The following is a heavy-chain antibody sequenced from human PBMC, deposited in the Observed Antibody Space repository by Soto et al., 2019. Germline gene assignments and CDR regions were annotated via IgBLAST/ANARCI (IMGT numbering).Heavy chain of an antibody. Sequence: QVQLVQSGAEVRKPGASVKVSCEASGYTFTSYDIYWVRQATGQGLEWMGWMNPNTGNSGYAQNFQGRVTMPSDTSISAAHREPGSLRSEATAVYYCARRAETNGWNGFGADKYYFDFWGQGTLVTVSS. D-gene: IGHD1-1*01. J-gene: IGHJ4*02. CDR3: ARRAETNGWNGFGADKYYFDF. V-gene: IGHV1-8*01. CDR2: MNPNTGNS. CDR1: GYTFTSYD.